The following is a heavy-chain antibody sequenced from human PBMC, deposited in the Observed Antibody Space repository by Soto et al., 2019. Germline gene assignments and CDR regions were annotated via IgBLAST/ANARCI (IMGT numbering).Heavy chain of an antibody. CDR2: ISSSSSTI. V-gene: IGHV3-48*02. J-gene: IGHJ4*02. Sequence: EVQLVESGGGLVQPGGSLRLSCAASEFTFSSYSMNWVRQGPGMGLEWVSYISSSSSTIYYADSVKGRFTISRDNAKNSLYLQMKSLRDEDTAVYYCARDGGGYDWAWGQGTLVTVSS. CDR3: ARDGGGYDWA. D-gene: IGHD5-12*01. CDR1: EFTFSSYS.